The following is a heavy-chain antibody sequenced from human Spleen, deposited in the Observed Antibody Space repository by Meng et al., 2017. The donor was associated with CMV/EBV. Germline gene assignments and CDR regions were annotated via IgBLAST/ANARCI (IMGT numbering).Heavy chain of an antibody. V-gene: IGHV1-2*02. CDR3: ARVRGYDFWTGSYETRYFFDS. Sequence: ASVKVSCKASGYTFTGHYIHWVRQAPGQGLEWMGWINPNSGDTKYAQKFQGRVTMTRDTSITTANMELSRLTSDDTAVYYCARVRGYDFWTGSYETRYFFDSWGQGTLVTVSS. CDR1: GYTFTGHY. CDR2: INPNSGDT. D-gene: IGHD3-3*01. J-gene: IGHJ4*02.